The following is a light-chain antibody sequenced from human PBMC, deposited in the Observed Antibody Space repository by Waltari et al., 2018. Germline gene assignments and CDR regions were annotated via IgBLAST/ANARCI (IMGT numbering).Light chain of an antibody. V-gene: IGKV4-1*01. CDR2: WAS. Sequence: DIVLTQSPDSLAVSLGERATINCQSSQSVSYSSNNRDYLAWYQQTPGQPPKLLIYWASTRESGVPDRFSGSGSGTDFTLTISSLQAEDVAVYYCQQYYSNFFTFGPGTKVDIK. CDR3: QQYYSNFFT. CDR1: QSVSYSSNNRDY. J-gene: IGKJ3*01.